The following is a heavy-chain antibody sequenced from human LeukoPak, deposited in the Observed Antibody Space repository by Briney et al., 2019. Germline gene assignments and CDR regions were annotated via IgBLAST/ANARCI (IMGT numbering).Heavy chain of an antibody. Sequence: SETLSLTCSVSGYSISSNYYWGWIRQPPRKGLEWTGIINYSGSTNYNPSLKSRVTISPDTSKNQFSLKVSTVTAADTAVYYCARVGDTSGYYQHFDYWGQGTLVTVSS. V-gene: IGHV4-38-2*02. D-gene: IGHD3-22*01. CDR2: INYSGST. CDR3: ARVGDTSGYYQHFDY. J-gene: IGHJ4*01. CDR1: GYSISSNYY.